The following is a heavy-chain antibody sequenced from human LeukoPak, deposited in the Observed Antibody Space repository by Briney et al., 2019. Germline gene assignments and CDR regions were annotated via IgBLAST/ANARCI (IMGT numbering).Heavy chain of an antibody. CDR3: ARAQSPLSSWYFYYFDY. V-gene: IGHV4-39*07. CDR1: GGSISSSSYY. CDR2: IYYSGST. D-gene: IGHD6-13*01. Sequence: SSETLSLTCTVSGGSISSSSYYWGWIRQPPGKGLEWIGSIYYSGSTYYNPSLKSRVTISVDTSKNQFSLKLSSVTAADTAVYYCARAQSPLSSWYFYYFDYWGQGTLVTVSS. J-gene: IGHJ4*02.